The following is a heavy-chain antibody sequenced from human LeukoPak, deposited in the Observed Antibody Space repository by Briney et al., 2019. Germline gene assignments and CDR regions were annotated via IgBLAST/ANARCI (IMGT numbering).Heavy chain of an antibody. CDR2: INHSGST. J-gene: IGHJ4*02. CDR1: GGSFSGYY. D-gene: IGHD3-3*01. CDR3: ARGRYYDFWSGYYSGYYFDY. V-gene: IGHV4-34*01. Sequence: SETLSLTCAVYGGSFSGYYWSWIRQPPGKGLEWVGEINHSGSTNYNPSLKSRVTISVDTPKNQFSLKLSSVTAADTAVYYCARGRYYDFWSGYYSGYYFDYWGQGTLVTVSS.